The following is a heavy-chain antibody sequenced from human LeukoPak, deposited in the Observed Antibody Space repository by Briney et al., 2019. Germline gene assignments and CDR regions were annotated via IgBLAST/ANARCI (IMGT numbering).Heavy chain of an antibody. D-gene: IGHD2-15*01. Sequence: SETLSLTCTVSGGSTSSYYWSWIRQPPGKGLEWIGYIYYSGSTNYNPSLKSRVTISVDTSKNQFSLKLSSVTAADTAVYYCARVPATSYYYYYMDVWGKGTTVTVSS. CDR2: IYYSGST. V-gene: IGHV4-59*01. CDR3: ARVPATSYYYYYMDV. CDR1: GGSTSSYY. J-gene: IGHJ6*03.